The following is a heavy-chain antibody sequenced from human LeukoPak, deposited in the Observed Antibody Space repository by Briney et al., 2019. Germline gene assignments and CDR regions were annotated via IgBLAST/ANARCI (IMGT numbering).Heavy chain of an antibody. V-gene: IGHV1-18*01. CDR2: ISGHNGNI. CDR1: GYTFTKFG. J-gene: IGHJ5*01. CDR3: ARVYYGPDLRGGWFDS. Sequence: ASVKVSCKASGYTFTKFGVSWVRQAPGQGLEWLGWISGHNGNIAYAQNLQGRLTMTTDTSTATAYMELRSLRSDDTAIYYCARVYYGPDLRGGWFDSWGQGTLVTVSS. D-gene: IGHD1-26*01.